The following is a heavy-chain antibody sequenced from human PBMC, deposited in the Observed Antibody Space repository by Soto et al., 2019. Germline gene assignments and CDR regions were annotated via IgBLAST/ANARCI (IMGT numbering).Heavy chain of an antibody. V-gene: IGHV1-18*01. D-gene: IGHD2-2*01. CDR3: ARDSSLGYSFDY. J-gene: IGHJ4*02. CDR2: ISAYNGNT. Sequence: ASGKVSCKASVHSFTNYGFGWVRQAPGQGLEWMGWISAYNGNTKYAQKLQDRVTMTTDTSTSTVFMELRSLRSDDTAVYYCARDSSLGYSFDYWGQGTLVTVSS. CDR1: VHSFTNYG.